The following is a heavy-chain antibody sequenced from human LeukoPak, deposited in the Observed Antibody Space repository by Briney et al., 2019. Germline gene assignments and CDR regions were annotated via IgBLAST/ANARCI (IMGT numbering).Heavy chain of an antibody. CDR2: IIPIFGIA. J-gene: IGHJ6*02. CDR1: GGTFSSYA. Sequence: GASVKVSCKASGGTFSSYAISWVRQAPGQGLEWMGRIIPIFGIANYAQKFQGRVTITADKSTSTAYMELSSLRSEDTAVYYCARDRRIFHNPVPLFYYYGMDVWGQGTTVTVSS. V-gene: IGHV1-69*04. CDR3: ARDRRIFHNPVPLFYYYGMDV. D-gene: IGHD2/OR15-2a*01.